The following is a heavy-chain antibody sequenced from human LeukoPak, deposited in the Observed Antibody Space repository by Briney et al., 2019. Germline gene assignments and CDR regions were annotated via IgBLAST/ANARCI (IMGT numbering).Heavy chain of an antibody. CDR1: GFTFTNYW. J-gene: IGHJ4*02. CDR3: EKEWYSSSPYDY. D-gene: IGHD6-6*01. CDR2: MNSDGSSI. V-gene: IGHV3-74*01. Sequence: GGSLRLSCVVSGFTFTNYWMQWVRQVPGKGLVWVARMNSDGSSIIHADSVKGRFTISRDNSKNTLYLQMNSLRAEDTAVYYWEKEWYSSSPYDYGGKGTVVTVSS.